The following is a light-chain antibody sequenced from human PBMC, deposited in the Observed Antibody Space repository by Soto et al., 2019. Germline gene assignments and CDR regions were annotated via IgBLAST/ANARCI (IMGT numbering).Light chain of an antibody. V-gene: IGLV2-8*01. Sequence: QFPRTQPRSASGSRGQPVTIFCTGTKNDIGVYDFVSWYQHHPGKPPRLIIYEVVQRPSGVPDRFSGSKCGNTASLTVSGLQAADEADYFCKSYACSNTYVFGSGTTVTVL. CDR3: KSYACSNTYV. CDR2: EVV. J-gene: IGLJ1*01. CDR1: KNDIGVYDF.